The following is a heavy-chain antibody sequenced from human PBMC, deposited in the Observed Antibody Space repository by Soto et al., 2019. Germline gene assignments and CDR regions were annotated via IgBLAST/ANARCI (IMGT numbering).Heavy chain of an antibody. CDR2: IYWDDSK. CDR1: GFSLNTRGVG. Sequence: SGPTLVKPTQTLTLTCTFSGFSLNTRGVGVGWIRQPPGKALESLAVIYWDDSKRYSPSLKSRLTITKDTSKNQVVLTMTKMDPFDTATFFRARAATGLAAVFDYWGQGTLVTVSS. D-gene: IGHD6-25*01. J-gene: IGHJ4*02. V-gene: IGHV2-5*02. CDR3: ARAATGLAAVFDY.